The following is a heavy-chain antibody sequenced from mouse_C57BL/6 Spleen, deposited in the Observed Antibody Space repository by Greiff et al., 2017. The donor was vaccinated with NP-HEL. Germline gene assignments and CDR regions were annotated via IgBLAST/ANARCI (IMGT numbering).Heavy chain of an antibody. D-gene: IGHD1-1*01. V-gene: IGHV5-17*01. CDR2: ISSGSSTI. CDR3: AKGSSSGFYYAMDY. Sequence: VQLKESGGGLVKPGGSLKLSCAASGFTFSDYGMHWVRQAPEKGLEWVAYISSGSSTIYYAAPVKGRFTIPRDNAKNPLFLQMTSLRSDDTAMYYCAKGSSSGFYYAMDYWGQGTSVTVSS. CDR1: GFTFSDYG. J-gene: IGHJ4*01.